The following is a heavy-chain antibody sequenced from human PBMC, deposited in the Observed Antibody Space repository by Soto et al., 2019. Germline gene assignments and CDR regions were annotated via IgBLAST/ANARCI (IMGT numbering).Heavy chain of an antibody. J-gene: IGHJ4*02. V-gene: IGHV1-46*03. Sequence: ASVKVSCKASGYTFTSYYMHWVRQAPGQGLERMGIINPSGGSTSYAQKFQGRVTMTRDTSTSTVYMELSSLRSEDTAVYYCARDLFDTMVRGVTDYWGQGTLVTVSS. CDR1: GYTFTSYY. CDR3: ARDLFDTMVRGVTDY. D-gene: IGHD3-10*01. CDR2: INPSGGST.